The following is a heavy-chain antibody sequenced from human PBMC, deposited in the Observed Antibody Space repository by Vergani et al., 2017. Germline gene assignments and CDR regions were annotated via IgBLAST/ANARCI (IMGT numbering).Heavy chain of an antibody. J-gene: IGHJ4*02. CDR3: TRDQGYSSDWRVNGPVDY. Sequence: QVQLVESGGGVVQPGRSLRLSCAAPGFTFSSYAMHWVRQAPGKGLEWVAVISYDGNNKYYADAVRGRFTISRDNSKNTLYLQMNSLRAADTAVYYCTRDQGYSSDWRVNGPVDYWGQGTLVTVSS. D-gene: IGHD6-19*01. V-gene: IGHV3-30-3*01. CDR2: ISYDGNNK. CDR1: GFTFSSYA.